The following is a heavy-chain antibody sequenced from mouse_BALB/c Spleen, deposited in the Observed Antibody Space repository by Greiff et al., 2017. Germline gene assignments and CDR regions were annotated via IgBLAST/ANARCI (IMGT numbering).Heavy chain of an antibody. CDR3: ARRSYDYLAY. D-gene: IGHD2-4*01. Sequence: EVQLVESGGGLVQPGGSLKLSCAASGFDFSRYWMSWVRQAPGKGLEWIGEINPDSSTINYTPSLKDKFIISRDNAKNTLYLQMSKVRSEDTALYYCARRSYDYLAYWGQGTLVTVSA. CDR1: GFDFSRYW. CDR2: INPDSSTI. J-gene: IGHJ3*01. V-gene: IGHV4-1*02.